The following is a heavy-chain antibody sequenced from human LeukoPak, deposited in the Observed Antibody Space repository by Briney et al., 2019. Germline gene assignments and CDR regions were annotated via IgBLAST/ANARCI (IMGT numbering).Heavy chain of an antibody. V-gene: IGHV1-8*01. CDR1: GYTFTSYD. CDR3: ARGRYCSSTSCYSGLHY. CDR2: MNPNSGNT. Sequence: ASVKVSCKASGYTFTSYDINWVRQATGQGLEWMGWMNPNSGNTGYAQKFQGRVTMTRNTSISTAYMKLSRLRSDDTAVYYCARGRYCSSTSCYSGLHYWGQGTLVTVSS. D-gene: IGHD2-2*01. J-gene: IGHJ4*02.